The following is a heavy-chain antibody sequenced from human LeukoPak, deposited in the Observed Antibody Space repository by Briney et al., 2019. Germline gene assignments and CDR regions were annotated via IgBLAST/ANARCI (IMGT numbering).Heavy chain of an antibody. Sequence: ASVRVSCKASGDSVTSYYMYRVRQAPGQWLEWMGIINPSGGSTSYAQKFQGRVTMTRNTSISTAYMELSSLRSDDTAVYYCARGPPNWGYDYWGPGTLVTVSS. CDR1: GDSVTSYY. J-gene: IGHJ4*02. V-gene: IGHV1-46*01. D-gene: IGHD7-27*01. CDR2: INPSGGST. CDR3: ARGPPNWGYDY.